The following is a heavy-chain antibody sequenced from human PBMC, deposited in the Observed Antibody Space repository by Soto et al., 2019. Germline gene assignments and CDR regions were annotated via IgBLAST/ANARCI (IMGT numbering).Heavy chain of an antibody. CDR3: AKDLVDTPGY. Sequence: PGGSLRLSCAASGFSFSSYCMNWVRQAPGKGLEWISYISYGSTTIYYADSVKGRFTVSRDNAKNSLYLQLNSLRDEDTAVYYCAKDLVDTPGYWGQGTLVTVSS. J-gene: IGHJ4*02. V-gene: IGHV3-48*02. CDR2: ISYGSTTI. D-gene: IGHD5-18*01. CDR1: GFSFSSYC.